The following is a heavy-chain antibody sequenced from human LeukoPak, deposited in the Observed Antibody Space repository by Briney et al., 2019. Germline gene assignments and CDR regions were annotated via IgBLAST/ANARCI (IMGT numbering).Heavy chain of an antibody. V-gene: IGHV4-59*11. Sequence: SETLSLTCTVSGVSISSHYWSWIRQPPGRGLEWIGYFYYSGSANYNPSLKSRVTMSVDTSKNQFSLKLSPVTAADTAVYYCARDMWLTSFWGQGTLVTVSS. CDR2: FYYSGSA. CDR3: ARDMWLTSF. D-gene: IGHD3-22*01. J-gene: IGHJ4*02. CDR1: GVSISSHY.